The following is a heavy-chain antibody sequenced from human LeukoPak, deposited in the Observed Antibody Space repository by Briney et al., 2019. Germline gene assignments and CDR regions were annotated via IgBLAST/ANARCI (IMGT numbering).Heavy chain of an antibody. D-gene: IGHD3-16*02. V-gene: IGHV1-8*01. CDR2: MNPNSGNT. Sequence: ASVKVSCKASGYTFTSYDINWVLQATGQGLEWMGWMNPNSGNTGYAQKFQGRVTMTRNTSISTAYMELSSLRSEDTAVYYCVRAEDMITFGGVIDYYFDYWGQGTLVTVSS. CDR3: VRAEDMITFGGVIDYYFDY. J-gene: IGHJ4*02. CDR1: GYTFTSYD.